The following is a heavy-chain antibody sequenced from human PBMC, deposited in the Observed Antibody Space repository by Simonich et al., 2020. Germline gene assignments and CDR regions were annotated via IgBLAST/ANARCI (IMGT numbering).Heavy chain of an antibody. V-gene: IGHV4-38-2*01. CDR1: GYSISSGYY. D-gene: IGHD6-13*01. Sequence: QVQLQETGPGLVKPSETLSLTCAVSGYSISSGYYWGWIRQPPGKGLEWIGSIYHSGNTNSNPTLKSRVTISVDTSKNQFSLKLSSVTAADTAVYYCARVGYSNYYYYGMDVWGQWTTVTVSS. CDR2: IYHSGNT. J-gene: IGHJ6*02. CDR3: ARVGYSNYYYYGMDV.